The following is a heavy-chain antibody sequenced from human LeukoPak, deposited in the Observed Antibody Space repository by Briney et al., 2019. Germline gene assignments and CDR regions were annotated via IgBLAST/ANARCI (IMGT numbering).Heavy chain of an antibody. J-gene: IGHJ4*02. CDR2: IYPGDSDT. V-gene: IGHV5-51*01. CDR3: AIGYYDSSGYYYFDY. Sequence: GESLKISCKGSGYSFTSYWIGWVRQMPGRGLEWMGIIYPGDSDTRYSPSFQGQVTISADKSISTAYLQWSSLKASDTAMHYCAIGYYDSSGYYYFDYWGQGTLVTVSS. CDR1: GYSFTSYW. D-gene: IGHD3-22*01.